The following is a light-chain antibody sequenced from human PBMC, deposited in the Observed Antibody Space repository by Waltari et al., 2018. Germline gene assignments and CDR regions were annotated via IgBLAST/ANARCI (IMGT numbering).Light chain of an antibody. V-gene: IGKV3-20*01. Sequence: EIVLTRSPGTLSLSPGERATLSCRASQSVTNTFLAWYQQKPGQAPNLLIYGASKRATGIPDRFSGSGSGTDFTLTISRLEPEDFAVYYCQQYATSPRITFGQGTRLEI. CDR2: GAS. CDR3: QQYATSPRIT. J-gene: IGKJ5*01. CDR1: QSVTNTF.